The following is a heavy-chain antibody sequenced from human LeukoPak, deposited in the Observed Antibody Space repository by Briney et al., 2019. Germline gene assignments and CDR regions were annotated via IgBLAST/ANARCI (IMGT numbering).Heavy chain of an antibody. CDR1: GGSISSSSYC. Sequence: SETLSLTCTVSGGSISSSSYCWGWIRQPPGKGLEWIGVINHSGSTNYNPTLKSRVTISVDTSKNQFSLKLSSVTAADTTVYYCARRVGRYFGERAYYNSYMDVWDKGTTVTISS. D-gene: IGHD3-10*01. CDR2: INHSGST. CDR3: ARRVGRYFGERAYYNSYMDV. V-gene: IGHV4-39*07. J-gene: IGHJ6*03.